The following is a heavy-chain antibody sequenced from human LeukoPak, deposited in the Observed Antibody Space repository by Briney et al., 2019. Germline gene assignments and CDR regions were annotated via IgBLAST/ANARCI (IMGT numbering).Heavy chain of an antibody. D-gene: IGHD3-22*01. J-gene: IGHJ4*02. V-gene: IGHV1-2*06. CDR2: INPKSGGT. Sequence: ASVKVSCKASGYTFTGYYMHWVRQAPGQGLEWMGRINPKSGGTNYAQKFQGRVTMTRDTSISAAYMELSRLRSDDTAVYYCARIMILGGDFDYWGQGTLVTISS. CDR1: GYTFTGYY. CDR3: ARIMILGGDFDY.